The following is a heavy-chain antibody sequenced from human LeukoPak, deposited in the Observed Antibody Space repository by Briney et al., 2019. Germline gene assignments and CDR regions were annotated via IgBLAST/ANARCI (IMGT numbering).Heavy chain of an antibody. V-gene: IGHV3-11*04. CDR3: AELGITMIGGV. D-gene: IGHD3-10*02. CDR1: GFTFSDSY. CDR2: ISSSGSTI. J-gene: IGHJ6*04. Sequence: GGSLRLSCAASGFTFSDSYMNWIRQAPGKGLEWIAYISSSGSTIYYADSVKGRFTISRDNAKNSLYLQMNSLRAEDTAVYYCAELGITMIGGVWGKGTTVTISS.